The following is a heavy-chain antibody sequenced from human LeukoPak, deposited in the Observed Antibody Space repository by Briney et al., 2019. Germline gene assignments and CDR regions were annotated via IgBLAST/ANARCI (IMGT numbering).Heavy chain of an antibody. D-gene: IGHD1-26*01. J-gene: IGHJ5*02. CDR1: GYTFTSNA. Sequence: GASVKVSCKASGYTFTSNALGWVRQAPGQGLEWMGWINPNSGGTNYAQKFQGRVTMTRDTSISTAYMELSRLRSDDTAVYYCARGGQSGSYPYNWFDPWGQGTLVTVSS. CDR2: INPNSGGT. CDR3: ARGGQSGSYPYNWFDP. V-gene: IGHV1-2*02.